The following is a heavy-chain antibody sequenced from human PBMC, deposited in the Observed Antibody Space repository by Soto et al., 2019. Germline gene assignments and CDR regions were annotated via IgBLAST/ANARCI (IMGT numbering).Heavy chain of an antibody. D-gene: IGHD2-2*01. CDR1: GYTFTSYG. CDR2: ISGYNGNT. Sequence: QVQLVQSGAEVKKPGASVKVSCKASGYTFTSYGICWVRQAPGQGLEWMGWISGYNGNTNYAQNLQGRVTMTTDTSTSTVYMELRSLSSDDTAVYYCARRCSSTRCLELWGRGTLVIVSS. CDR3: ARRCSSTRCLEL. V-gene: IGHV1-18*01. J-gene: IGHJ2*01.